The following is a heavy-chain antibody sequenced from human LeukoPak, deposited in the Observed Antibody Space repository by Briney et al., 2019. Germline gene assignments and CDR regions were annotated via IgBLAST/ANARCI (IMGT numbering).Heavy chain of an antibody. J-gene: IGHJ4*02. CDR3: ARDRYRYCSSTSCHGFDY. D-gene: IGHD2-2*01. Sequence: ASVKVSCKASGYTFTSYGISWVRQAPGQGLEWMGWISAYNGNTNYAQKLQGRVTMTTDTSTSTAYMELRSLRSDDTAVYYCARDRYRYCSSTSCHGFDYWGQGTLVTVSS. V-gene: IGHV1-18*01. CDR2: ISAYNGNT. CDR1: GYTFTSYG.